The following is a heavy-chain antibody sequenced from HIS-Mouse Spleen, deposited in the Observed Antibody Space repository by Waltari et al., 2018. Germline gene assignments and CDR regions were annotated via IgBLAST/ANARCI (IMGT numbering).Heavy chain of an antibody. V-gene: IGHV3-30-3*01. D-gene: IGHD6-19*01. CDR1: GFTFSSYA. CDR2: ISYDGSNK. Sequence: QVQLVEPGGGVVQPGRSLRLSCAASGFTFSSYAMHWFRQAPGKGLEWVAVISYDGSNKYYAYSVKGRFTISRDNSKNTLYLQMNSLRAVDTAVYYCAREGSGWFDYWGQGTLVTVSS. J-gene: IGHJ4*02. CDR3: AREGSGWFDY.